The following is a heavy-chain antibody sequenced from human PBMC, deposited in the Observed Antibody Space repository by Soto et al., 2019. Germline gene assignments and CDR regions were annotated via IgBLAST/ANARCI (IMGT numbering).Heavy chain of an antibody. Sequence: EVQLVESGGGLVQPGGSLRLSCAASGFTFFAYWIHWVRQVPGKGLLWVSRINSDGSDTSYADSVRGRFTISRDTSTNTVYLQINSLTAEDTAVYYLAKEGDYGDYAGENWFDSWGQGSLVTVSS. CDR1: GFTFFAYW. V-gene: IGHV3-74*01. D-gene: IGHD4-17*01. CDR2: INSDGSDT. CDR3: AKEGDYGDYAGENWFDS. J-gene: IGHJ5*01.